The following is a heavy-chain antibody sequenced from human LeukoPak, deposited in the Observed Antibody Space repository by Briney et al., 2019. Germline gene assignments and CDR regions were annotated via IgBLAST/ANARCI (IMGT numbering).Heavy chain of an antibody. J-gene: IGHJ4*02. CDR1: GFTFSSYS. CDR2: ISSSSSTI. D-gene: IGHD3-22*01. CDR3: ARGFMDYYDSSGYYYIDY. Sequence: GGSLRLSCAAPGFTFSSYSMNWVRQAPGKGLEWVSYISSSSSTIYYADSVKGRFTISRDNAKNSLYLQMNSLRAEDTAVYYCARGFMDYYDSSGYYYIDYWGQGTLVTVSS. V-gene: IGHV3-48*04.